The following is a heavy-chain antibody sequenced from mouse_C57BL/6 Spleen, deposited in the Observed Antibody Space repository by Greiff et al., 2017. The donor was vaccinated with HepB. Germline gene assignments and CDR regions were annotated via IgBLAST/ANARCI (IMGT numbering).Heavy chain of an antibody. CDR1: GYAFSSSW. D-gene: IGHD3-2*02. V-gene: IGHV1-82*01. J-gene: IGHJ3*01. Sequence: QVQLKESGPELVKPGASVKISCKASGYAFSSSWMNWVKQRPGKGLEWIGRIYPGDGDTNYNGKFKGKATLTADKSSSPAYMQLSSLTSEDSAVYFCARGAAQATSFAYWGQGTLVTVSA. CDR3: ARGAAQATSFAY. CDR2: IYPGDGDT.